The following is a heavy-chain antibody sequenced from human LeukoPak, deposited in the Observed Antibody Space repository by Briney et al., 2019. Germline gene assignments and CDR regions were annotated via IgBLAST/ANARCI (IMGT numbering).Heavy chain of an antibody. D-gene: IGHD6-13*01. CDR1: GFTFSSYA. J-gene: IGHJ4*02. Sequence: GGSLRLSCVASGFTFSSYAMSWVRQAPGKGLEWVSAISDSGGSTYYGDSVKGRFTTSRDNAKNSLYLQMNSLRAEDTAVYYCARDGPGYSSSWYYFDYWGQGTLVTVSS. V-gene: IGHV3-23*01. CDR3: ARDGPGYSSSWYYFDY. CDR2: ISDSGGST.